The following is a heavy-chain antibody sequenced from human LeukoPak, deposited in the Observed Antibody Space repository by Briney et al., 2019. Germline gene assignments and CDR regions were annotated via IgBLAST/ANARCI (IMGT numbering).Heavy chain of an antibody. D-gene: IGHD2-2*01. CDR1: GYSISSGYY. CDR3: AISAAIGGFDY. CDR2: IYHSGST. J-gene: IGHJ4*02. Sequence: KTSETLSLTCAVSGYSISSGYYWGWIRQPPGKGLEWIGSIYHSGSTYYNPSLKSRVTISVDTSKNQFSLKLSSVTAADAAVYYCAISAAIGGFDYWGQGTLVTVSS. V-gene: IGHV4-38-2*01.